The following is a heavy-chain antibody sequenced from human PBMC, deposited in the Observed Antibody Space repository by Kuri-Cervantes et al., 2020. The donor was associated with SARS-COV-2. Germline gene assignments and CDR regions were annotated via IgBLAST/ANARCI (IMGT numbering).Heavy chain of an antibody. Sequence: GESLKISCAASGFTFSSYAMSWVRQALGKGLEWVSSISSSSSYIYYADSVKGRFTISRDNAKNSLYLQMNSLRAEDTAVYYCARGHYDFWSGYHTQYYFDYWGQGTLVTVSS. CDR2: ISSSSSYI. J-gene: IGHJ4*02. CDR3: ARGHYDFWSGYHTQYYFDY. CDR1: GFTFSSYA. D-gene: IGHD3-3*01. V-gene: IGHV3-21*01.